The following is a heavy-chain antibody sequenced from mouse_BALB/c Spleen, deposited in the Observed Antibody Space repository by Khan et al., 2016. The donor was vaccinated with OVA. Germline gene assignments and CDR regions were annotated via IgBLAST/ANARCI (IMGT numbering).Heavy chain of an antibody. D-gene: IGHD1-2*01. CDR1: GYSFTSYW. V-gene: IGHV1-61*01. CDR3: ARGTTASYWYFDV. CDR2: IHPSDSET. J-gene: IGHJ1*01. Sequence: VQLQQPGAELVRPGASVKLSCKASGYSFTSYWLNWVKQRPGQGLEWIGLIHPSDSETRLNQTFKDKATLTVDKSSSTAFMQLSSLTSEDSAVYYCARGTTASYWYFDVWGAGTTVTVSS.